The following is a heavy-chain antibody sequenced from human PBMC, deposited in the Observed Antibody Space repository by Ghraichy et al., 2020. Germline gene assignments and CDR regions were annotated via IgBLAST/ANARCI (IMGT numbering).Heavy chain of an antibody. CDR2: IYYSGST. CDR3: AGEGRSRYFDWLGQHDAFDI. J-gene: IGHJ3*02. V-gene: IGHV4-59*08. Sequence: SETLSLTCTVSGGSISSYYWSWIRQPPGKGLEWIGYIYYSGSTNYNPSLKSRVTISVDTSKNQFSLKLSSVTAADTAVYYCAGEGRSRYFDWLGQHDAFDIWGQGTMVTVSS. CDR1: GGSISSYY. D-gene: IGHD3-9*01.